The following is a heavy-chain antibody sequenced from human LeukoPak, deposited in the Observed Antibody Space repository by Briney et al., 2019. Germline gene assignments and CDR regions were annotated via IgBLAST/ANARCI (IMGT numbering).Heavy chain of an antibody. CDR1: GGSISSYH. CDR3: ARRKPPYYYGSGSYPGNWFDP. V-gene: IGHV4-59*12. CDR2: IYSSGST. J-gene: IGHJ5*02. Sequence: SETLSLTCTVSGGSISSYHWSWIRQPPGKGLECIGYIYSSGSTNYNPSLKSRVTISVDTSKNQFSLKLSSVTAADTAVYYCARRKPPYYYGSGSYPGNWFDPWGQGTLVTVSS. D-gene: IGHD3-10*01.